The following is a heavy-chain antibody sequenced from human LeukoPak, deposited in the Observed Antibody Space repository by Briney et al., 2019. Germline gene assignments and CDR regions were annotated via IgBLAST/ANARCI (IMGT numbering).Heavy chain of an antibody. CDR1: GGSISRSSDY. V-gene: IGHV4-39*07. D-gene: IGHD3-10*01. J-gene: IGHJ5*01. CDR3: TRDCQLEWFYS. Sequence: PSEILSLTCSVSGGSISRSSDYWDWIRQSPGEGLEWIGTIYYDGSTYYNPSLKSRVTISMDTSKNQFSLNLSSVTAADTAVYYCTRDCQLEWFYSWGQGTLVTVSS. CDR2: IYYDGST.